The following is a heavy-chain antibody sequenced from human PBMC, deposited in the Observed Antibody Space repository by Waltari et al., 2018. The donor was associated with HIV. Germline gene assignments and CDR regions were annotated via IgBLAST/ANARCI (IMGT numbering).Heavy chain of an antibody. D-gene: IGHD6-13*01. J-gene: IGHJ5*02. Sequence: QVQLVESGGGGVQPGRSLRLSCAASGFTFSSDGMHWGRPAPGKGLEWVAIISYDGSNKYYADSVKGRFTISRDNSKNTLYLQMNSLRAEDTAVYYCAKGGVGSSWYNWFDPWGQGTLVTVSS. CDR3: AKGGVGSSWYNWFDP. CDR1: GFTFSSDG. V-gene: IGHV3-30*18. CDR2: ISYDGSNK.